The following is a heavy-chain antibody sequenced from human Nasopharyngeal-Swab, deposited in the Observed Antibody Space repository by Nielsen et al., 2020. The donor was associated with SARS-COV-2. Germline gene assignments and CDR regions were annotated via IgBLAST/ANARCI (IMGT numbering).Heavy chain of an antibody. D-gene: IGHD6-19*01. V-gene: IGHV1-18*01. CDR3: ARGGGEHSSGWIRIFQH. J-gene: IGHJ1*01. CDR1: GYSFTSYG. Sequence: ASAKVTCKASGYSFTSYGIIWGRQAPGQGLEWMGWISTYNGNTNYAQKFQGRVTMTTDTSTSTGYMELRSLRSDDTAVYYCARGGGEHSSGWIRIFQHWGQGTLVTVSS. CDR2: ISTYNGNT.